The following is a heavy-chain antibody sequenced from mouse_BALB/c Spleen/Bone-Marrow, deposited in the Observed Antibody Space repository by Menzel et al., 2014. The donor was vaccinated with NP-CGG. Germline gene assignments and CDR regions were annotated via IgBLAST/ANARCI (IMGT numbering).Heavy chain of an antibody. CDR1: GYTFTSYW. V-gene: IGHV1S132*01. D-gene: IGHD2-4*01. J-gene: IGHJ2*01. CDR3: ARKGISTVIATAYYFNY. CDR2: IFPGTGTT. Sequence: VQLQQSGAELVKPGASVKLSCKTSGYTFTSYWIQWVKQRPGQGLGWIGEIFPGTGTTYYNEKFKDKATLTIDTSSSKAYIQLSSLTSEDSAGHFCARKGISTVIATAYYFNYWGQGSTLTVSS.